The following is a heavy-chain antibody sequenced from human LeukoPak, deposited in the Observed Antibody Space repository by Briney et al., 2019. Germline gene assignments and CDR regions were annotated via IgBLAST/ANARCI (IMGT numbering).Heavy chain of an antibody. CDR3: ARDLAAAGNDY. V-gene: IGHV1-2*02. D-gene: IGHD6-13*01. Sequence: ASVKVSCKASGYTFTDYYIHWVRQAPGQGLEWMGWVNPNSGDTNYAQKFQGRVTMTRDTSINTAYMELSRLRSDDTAIYYCARDLAAAGNDYWGQGTLVTVSS. CDR2: VNPNSGDT. CDR1: GYTFTDYY. J-gene: IGHJ4*02.